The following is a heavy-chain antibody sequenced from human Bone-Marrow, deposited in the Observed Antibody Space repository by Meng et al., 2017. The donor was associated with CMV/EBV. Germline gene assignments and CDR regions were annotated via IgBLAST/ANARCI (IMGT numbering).Heavy chain of an antibody. V-gene: IGHV3-21*01. Sequence: GGSLRLSCAASGFTFSSYGVNWVRQAPGRGLEWVSSIRSSTTYIYYADSVKGRFTISRDNAKNSLYLQMNSLRAEDTAVYYCARDTSGRGGRSYYYYGMDVWGQGTTVTVSS. CDR2: IRSSTTYI. D-gene: IGHD1-26*01. CDR3: ARDTSGRGGRSYYYYGMDV. J-gene: IGHJ6*02. CDR1: GFTFSSYG.